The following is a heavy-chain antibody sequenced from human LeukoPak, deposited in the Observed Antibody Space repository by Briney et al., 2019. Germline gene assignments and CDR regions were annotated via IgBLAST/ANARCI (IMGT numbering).Heavy chain of an antibody. D-gene: IGHD2-15*01. V-gene: IGHV1-18*04. Sequence: ASVKVSCKASGYTFTSYGISWVRQAPGQGLEWMGWISAYNGNTNYAQKLQGRVTMTTDTSTSTAYMELRSLGSDDTAVYYCARDGDIVVVVAANYFDYWGQGTLVTVSS. CDR3: ARDGDIVVVVAANYFDY. CDR2: ISAYNGNT. J-gene: IGHJ4*02. CDR1: GYTFTSYG.